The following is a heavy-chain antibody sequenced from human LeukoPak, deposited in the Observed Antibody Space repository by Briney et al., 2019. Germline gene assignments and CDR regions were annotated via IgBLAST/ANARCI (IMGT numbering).Heavy chain of an antibody. CDR2: IYPGDSDT. CDR1: GYSFTSYW. J-gene: IGHJ5*02. Sequence: GESLKISCKGSGYSFTSYWIGWVRQMPGKGLEWMGIIYPGDSDTRYSPSFQGQVTISAAKSISTAYLQWSSLKASDTAMYYCATLYSNYPNWFDPWGQGTLVTVSS. V-gene: IGHV5-51*01. D-gene: IGHD4-11*01. CDR3: ATLYSNYPNWFDP.